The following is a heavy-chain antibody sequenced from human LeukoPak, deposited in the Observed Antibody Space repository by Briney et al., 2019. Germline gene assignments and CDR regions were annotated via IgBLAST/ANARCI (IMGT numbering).Heavy chain of an antibody. CDR3: ARLDIVVVPAVIEY. CDR2: RYDGSST. D-gene: IGHD2-2*02. Sequence: SETLSLTCAVSGYSISSGDKWGWSRAPRGKGQEGTVIRYDGSSTYYDESVKSRVTISVDTSKNQFSLKMSTLTAADTAVYYCARLDIVVVPAVIEYWGQGTLVTVSS. V-gene: IGHV4-38-2*01. J-gene: IGHJ4*02. CDR1: GYSISSGDK.